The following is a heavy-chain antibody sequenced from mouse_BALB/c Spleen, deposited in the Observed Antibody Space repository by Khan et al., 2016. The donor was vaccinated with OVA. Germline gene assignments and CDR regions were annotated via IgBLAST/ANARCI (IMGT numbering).Heavy chain of an antibody. V-gene: IGHV5-17*02. CDR1: GFTFSSYG. CDR2: ISGDSNTI. Sequence: EVELVESGGDLVQPGGSRKLSCAASGFTFSSYGMHWVRQAPEKGLEWVAYISGDSNTIYYADTVKGRFTIYRENPRNTLFLQMTSLMSEDTAMYYCATSYFYGYYFDYWGPGTTLTVSS. J-gene: IGHJ2*01. CDR3: ATSYFYGYYFDY. D-gene: IGHD1-1*01.